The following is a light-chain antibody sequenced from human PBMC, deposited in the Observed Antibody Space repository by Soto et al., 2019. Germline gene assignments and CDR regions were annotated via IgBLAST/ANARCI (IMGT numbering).Light chain of an antibody. Sequence: IVLTQSPGTLSLSPGERATLSCRASQSVSSSYLAWYQQKPGQAPRLLIYVASSRATGIPDRFRGSGSGTDITLTISRLAPEDCAVYYCQQYPGYTFGQGTKLEIK. CDR2: VAS. CDR3: QQYPGYT. CDR1: QSVSSSY. J-gene: IGKJ2*01. V-gene: IGKV3-20*01.